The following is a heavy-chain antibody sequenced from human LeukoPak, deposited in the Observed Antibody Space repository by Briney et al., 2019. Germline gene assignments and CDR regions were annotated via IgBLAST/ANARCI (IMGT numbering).Heavy chain of an antibody. Sequence: ARTLRLSCAASGFTFSSYGMYWVLQAPGKKLEWVAVIWYDGSNKYYADSVKGRFTISRDNSKNTLYLQMNSLRAEDTAVYYCARHQFDSYFDYWGQGTLVTVSS. D-gene: IGHD3-9*01. CDR2: IWYDGSNK. J-gene: IGHJ4*02. CDR1: GFTFSSYG. CDR3: ARHQFDSYFDY. V-gene: IGHV3-33*01.